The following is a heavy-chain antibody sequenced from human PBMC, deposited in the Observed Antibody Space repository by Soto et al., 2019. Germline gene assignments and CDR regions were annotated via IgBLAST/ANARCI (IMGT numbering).Heavy chain of an antibody. J-gene: IGHJ3*02. CDR1: GFTFSSYS. D-gene: IGHD2-15*01. CDR3: ARVFGCSGGSCSDDAFDI. CDR2: ISSSSSYI. V-gene: IGHV3-21*01. Sequence: EVQLVESGGGLVKPGGSLRLSCAASGFTFSSYSMNWVRQAPGKGLEWVSSISSSSSYIYYADSVKGRFTISRDNAKNSLYLQMNSLRAEDTAVYYCARVFGCSGGSCSDDAFDIWGQGTMVTVSS.